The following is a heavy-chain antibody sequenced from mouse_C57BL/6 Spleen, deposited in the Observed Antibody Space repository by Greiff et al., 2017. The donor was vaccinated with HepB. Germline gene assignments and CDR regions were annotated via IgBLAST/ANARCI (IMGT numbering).Heavy chain of an antibody. V-gene: IGHV14-2*01. CDR1: GFNIKDYY. Sequence: EVQGVESGAELVKPGASVKLSCTASGFNIKDYYMHWVKQRTEQGLEWIGRIDPEDGETKYAPKFQGKATITADTSSNTAYLQLSSLTSEDTAVYYCAPIYYGNSGFAYWGQGTLVTVSA. J-gene: IGHJ3*01. CDR2: IDPEDGET. CDR3: APIYYGNSGFAY. D-gene: IGHD2-1*01.